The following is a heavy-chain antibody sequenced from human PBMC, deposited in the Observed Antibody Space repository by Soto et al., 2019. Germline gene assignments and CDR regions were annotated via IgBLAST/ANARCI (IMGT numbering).Heavy chain of an antibody. J-gene: IGHJ4*02. Sequence: QVQLVQSGAEVKKPGSSVKVSCKASGGTFSSYGISWVRQAPGQGLEWMGGIIPIFGTANYPQKFQGRVTITADEPTRTAYMELSSLRSDDTAVYYCARGQGYYHGSGYYDVLYYFDYWGQGTLVTVSS. CDR1: GGTFSSYG. D-gene: IGHD3-22*01. V-gene: IGHV1-69*01. CDR2: IIPIFGTA. CDR3: ARGQGYYHGSGYYDVLYYFDY.